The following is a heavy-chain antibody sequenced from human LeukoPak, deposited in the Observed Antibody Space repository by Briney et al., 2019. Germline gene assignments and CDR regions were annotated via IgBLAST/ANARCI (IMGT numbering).Heavy chain of an antibody. Sequence: TSETLSLTCAVYGGSFSGYYWNWIRQPPGKGLEWIGEINHSGSTNYNPSLKSRVTISVDTSKNQFSLKLSTVTAADTAVYYCARGGYYDSSGYYPNAFDIWGQGTMVTVSS. CDR2: INHSGST. CDR3: ARGGYYDSSGYYPNAFDI. CDR1: GGSFSGYY. V-gene: IGHV4-34*01. J-gene: IGHJ3*02. D-gene: IGHD3-22*01.